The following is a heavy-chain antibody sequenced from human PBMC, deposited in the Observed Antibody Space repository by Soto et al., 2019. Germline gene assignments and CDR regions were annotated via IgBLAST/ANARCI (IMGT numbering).Heavy chain of an antibody. CDR1: GFTFSSYG. V-gene: IGHV3-30*18. Sequence: PGGSLRLSCAASGFTFSSYGMHWVRQAPGKGLEWVAVISYDGSNKYYADSVKGRFTISRDNSKNTLYLQMNSLRAEDTAVYYCAKVRSSYGYYFDYWGQGTLGTVPQ. D-gene: IGHD5-18*01. CDR3: AKVRSSYGYYFDY. J-gene: IGHJ4*02. CDR2: ISYDGSNK.